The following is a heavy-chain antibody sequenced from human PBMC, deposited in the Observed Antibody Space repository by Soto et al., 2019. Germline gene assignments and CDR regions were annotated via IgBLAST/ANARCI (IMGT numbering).Heavy chain of an antibody. CDR3: AHGSGWLLDH. V-gene: IGHV2-5*01. J-gene: IGHJ4*02. CDR1: GFSLTSEAVG. D-gene: IGHD3-22*01. CDR2: IYWNDDN. Sequence: QITLKESGPTLVKPTQTLTVTCTFSGFSLTSEAVGVGWIRQPPGKAPEWLALIYWNDDNHYSPSLKSRLTITKDTSKYHVVLTMTDMDPVDTATYYCAHGSGWLLDHWGQGTLVTVSS.